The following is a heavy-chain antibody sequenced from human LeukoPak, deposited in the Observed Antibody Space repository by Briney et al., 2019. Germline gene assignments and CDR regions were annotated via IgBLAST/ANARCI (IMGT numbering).Heavy chain of an antibody. CDR3: ARHLPDGYPMTFDP. CDR1: GGTFSSYA. J-gene: IGHJ5*02. CDR2: IIPILGIA. Sequence: SVKVSCKASGGTFSSYAISWVRQAPGQGLEWMGRIIPILGIANYAQKFQGRVTITADKSTSTAYMEPSSLRSEDTAVYYCARHLPDGYPMTFDPWGQGTLVTVSS. V-gene: IGHV1-69*04. D-gene: IGHD5-24*01.